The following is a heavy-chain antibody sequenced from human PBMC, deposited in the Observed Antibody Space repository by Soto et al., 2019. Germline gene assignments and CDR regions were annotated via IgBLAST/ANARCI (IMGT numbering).Heavy chain of an antibody. CDR3: AKNRGAGDYSNWSFAV. V-gene: IGHV3-23*01. J-gene: IGHJ2*01. Sequence: QVLESGGGLVQPGGSLRLSCAASGFTFSCCAMSWVRQAPGKGLEWVSTIHGDGDYTNDTDSVKGRFTISRDNSRNTLYLQMNSLRADDTAVYYCAKNRGAGDYSNWSFAVWGRGTLVTVSS. CDR1: GFTFSCCA. D-gene: IGHD3-10*01. CDR2: IHGDGDYT.